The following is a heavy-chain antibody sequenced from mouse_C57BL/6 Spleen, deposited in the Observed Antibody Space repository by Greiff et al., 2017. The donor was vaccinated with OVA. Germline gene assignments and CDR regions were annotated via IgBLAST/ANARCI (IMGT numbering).Heavy chain of an antibody. CDR1: GFTFSSYT. CDR2: ISGGGGNT. J-gene: IGHJ4*01. V-gene: IGHV5-9*01. Sequence: EVQVVESGGGLVKPGGSLKLSCAASGFTFSSYTMSWVRQTPEKRLEWVATISGGGGNTYYPDSVKGRFTISRDNAKNTLYLQMSSLRSEDTALYYCARRIYYYGSSYGGYAMDYWGQGTSVTVSS. D-gene: IGHD1-1*01. CDR3: ARRIYYYGSSYGGYAMDY.